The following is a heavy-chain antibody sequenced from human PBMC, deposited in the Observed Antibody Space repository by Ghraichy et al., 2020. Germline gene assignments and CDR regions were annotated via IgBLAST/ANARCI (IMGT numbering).Heavy chain of an antibody. CDR3: ARGGTVVRFSYYDGMDV. V-gene: IGHV3-48*02. D-gene: IGHD4-23*01. Sequence: GGSLRLSCVGSGFTFSAYSLNWVRQSPGTGLEWVSYITSSSRTLFYADSVKGRFSISSDNAQNSLYLQMNSLRDEDTAVYYCARGGTVVRFSYYDGMDVWGQGTTVTVAS. CDR2: ITSSSRTL. J-gene: IGHJ6*02. CDR1: GFTFSAYS.